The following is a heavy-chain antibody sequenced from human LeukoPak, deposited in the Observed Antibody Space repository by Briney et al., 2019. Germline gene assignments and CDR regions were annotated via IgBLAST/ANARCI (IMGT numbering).Heavy chain of an antibody. CDR1: GYSFTSFW. CDR2: IYPGDSDT. J-gene: IGHJ3*02. CDR3: ARPGVPGSSFSAFDI. Sequence: GESLKISGKGSGYSFTSFWIGWVRQMPGKGLEWMGIIYPGDSDTRYSPSLQGQVTISADKSISTAYLQWSSLKASDTAMYYCARPGVPGSSFSAFDIWGQGTLLTVSS. D-gene: IGHD2-2*01. V-gene: IGHV5-51*01.